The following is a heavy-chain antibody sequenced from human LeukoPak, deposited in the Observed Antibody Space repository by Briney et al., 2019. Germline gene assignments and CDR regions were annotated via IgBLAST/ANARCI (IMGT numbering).Heavy chain of an antibody. J-gene: IGHJ4*02. CDR2: ISSSSSYI. V-gene: IGHV3-21*01. CDR1: GFTFSSYS. CDR3: ARERPDGDHDY. Sequence: GGSLRPSCAASGFTFSSYSMNWVRQAPGKGLEWVSSISSSSSYIYYADSVKGRFTISRDNAKNSLYLQMNSLRAEDTAVYYCARERPDGDHDYWGQGTLVTVSS. D-gene: IGHD4-17*01.